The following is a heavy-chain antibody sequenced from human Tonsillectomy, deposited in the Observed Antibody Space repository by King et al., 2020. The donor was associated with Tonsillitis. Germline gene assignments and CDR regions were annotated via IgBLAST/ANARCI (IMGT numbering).Heavy chain of an antibody. J-gene: IGHJ5*02. D-gene: IGHD6-13*01. Sequence: QLVQSGAEVNKPGASVKVSCKASGYTFTSYYMQWVRQAPGQGLEWMGIINPSDGSTNYAQKFQGRVTMTRDTSTSTVYMELSSLRSEDTAVYYCARGSEGYSSSWSYWFDPWGQGTLVTVSS. CDR1: GYTFTSYY. V-gene: IGHV1-46*03. CDR3: ARGSEGYSSSWSYWFDP. CDR2: INPSDGST.